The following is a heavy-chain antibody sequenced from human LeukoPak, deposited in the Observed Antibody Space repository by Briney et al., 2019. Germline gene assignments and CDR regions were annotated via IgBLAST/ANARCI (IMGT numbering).Heavy chain of an antibody. CDR2: ISYIGST. CDR1: DDSFSSHH. CDR3: ARDLVTVTKGFDI. V-gene: IGHV4-59*11. J-gene: IGHJ3*02. Sequence: PSETLSLTCAGSDDSFSSHHWTWIRQPPGQGLEWIGYISYIGSTNYNPSLKSRVTISIDTSKNQFSLKLSSVTAADTAVYYCARDLVTVTKGFDIWGQGTMVSVSS. D-gene: IGHD4-17*01.